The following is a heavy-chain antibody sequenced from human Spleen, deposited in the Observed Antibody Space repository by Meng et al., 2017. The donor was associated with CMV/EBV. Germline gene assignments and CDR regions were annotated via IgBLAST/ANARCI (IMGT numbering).Heavy chain of an antibody. CDR3: ARDNTIFGVIMGDAFDI. Sequence: GESLKISCAASGFTFSSYSMNWVRQAPGKGLEWVANIKQDGSEKYYVDSVKGRFTISRDNAKNSLYLQMNSLRAEDTAVYYCARDNTIFGVIMGDAFDIWGQGTMVTVSS. CDR2: IKQDGSEK. V-gene: IGHV3-7*01. CDR1: GFTFSSYS. J-gene: IGHJ3*02. D-gene: IGHD3-3*01.